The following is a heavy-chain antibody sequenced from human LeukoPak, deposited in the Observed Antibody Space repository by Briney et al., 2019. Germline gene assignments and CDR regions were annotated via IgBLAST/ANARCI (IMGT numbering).Heavy chain of an antibody. J-gene: IGHJ4*02. Sequence: PGGSLRLSCAASGFTFSSYGMHWVRQAPGKGLEWVAVISYDGSNKYYADSVKGRFTISRDNSKNTLYLQMNSLRAEDTAVYYRANKLGYSSSWWGQGTLVTVSS. CDR3: ANKLGYSSSW. V-gene: IGHV3-30*18. CDR2: ISYDGSNK. CDR1: GFTFSSYG. D-gene: IGHD6-13*01.